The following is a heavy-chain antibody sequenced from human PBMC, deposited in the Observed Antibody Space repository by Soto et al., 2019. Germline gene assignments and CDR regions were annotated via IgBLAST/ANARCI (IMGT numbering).Heavy chain of an antibody. D-gene: IGHD1-26*01. V-gene: IGHV1-69*13. Sequence: SVKVSCKASGGTFSSYAISWVRQAPGQGLEWMGGIIPIFGTANYAQKFQGRVTITADESTSTAYMELSSLRSEDTAVYYCARTKAVEWELIGSFDYRGQGTLVTVSS. CDR3: ARTKAVEWELIGSFDY. CDR2: IIPIFGTA. J-gene: IGHJ4*02. CDR1: GGTFSSYA.